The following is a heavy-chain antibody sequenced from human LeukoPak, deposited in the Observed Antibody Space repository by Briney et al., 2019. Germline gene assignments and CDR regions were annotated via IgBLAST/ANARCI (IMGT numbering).Heavy chain of an antibody. CDR2: IYPGDSDT. CDR3: ARPYCSGSSCYSFSFDY. Sequence: GESLKISCKGSGYSFTSYWIGWVRQMPGKGLEWMGIIYPGDSDTRYSPSFQGQVTISADESISTAYLQWSSLKASDTAMYYCARPYCSGSSCYSFSFDYWGQGTLVTVSS. CDR1: GYSFTSYW. J-gene: IGHJ4*02. V-gene: IGHV5-51*01. D-gene: IGHD2-15*01.